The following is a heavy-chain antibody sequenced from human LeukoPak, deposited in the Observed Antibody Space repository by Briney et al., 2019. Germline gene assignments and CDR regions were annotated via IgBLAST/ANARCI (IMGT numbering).Heavy chain of an antibody. D-gene: IGHD6-13*01. CDR1: GFTFSSYS. Sequence: GGSLRLSCAASGFTFSSYSMNWVRQAPGKGLEWVSSISSSSNYIYYADSVKGRFTISRDNAKNSLYLQMNSLRAEDTAVYYCARAIGYSSSWYSPEYFQHWGQGTLVTVSS. CDR3: ARAIGYSSSWYSPEYFQH. V-gene: IGHV3-21*01. CDR2: ISSSSNYI. J-gene: IGHJ1*01.